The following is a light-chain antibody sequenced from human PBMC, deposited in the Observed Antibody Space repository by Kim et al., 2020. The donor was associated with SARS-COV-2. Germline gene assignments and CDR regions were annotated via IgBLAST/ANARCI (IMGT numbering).Light chain of an antibody. V-gene: IGKV1-39*01. J-gene: IGKJ2*01. Sequence: SAYVGERVTITCRASQSINSYLKWYQQTPGKAPKILIFSTSNLQSGVPSRFRGGASGTEFTLTISNLQPEDFATYYCQQAYSSPPTFGQGTKLEI. CDR2: STS. CDR1: QSINSY. CDR3: QQAYSSPPT.